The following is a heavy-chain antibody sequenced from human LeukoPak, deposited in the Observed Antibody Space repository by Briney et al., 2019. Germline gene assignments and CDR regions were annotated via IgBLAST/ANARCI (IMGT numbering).Heavy chain of an antibody. D-gene: IGHD1-26*01. CDR2: INSDGSTI. CDR1: GFTFSGYW. CDR3: ARAGYYRFDF. V-gene: IGHV3-74*01. Sequence: PGGSLRLSCAASGFTFSGYWVHWLRQAPGEGPMWVSRINSDGSTIDYADSVRGRFTTSRDNAKNTLYLQMNSLRAEDTAVYYCARAGYYRFDFWGQGTLVTVSS. J-gene: IGHJ4*02.